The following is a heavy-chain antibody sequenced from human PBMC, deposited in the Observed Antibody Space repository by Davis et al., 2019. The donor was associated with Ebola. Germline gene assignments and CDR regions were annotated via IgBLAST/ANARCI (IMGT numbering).Heavy chain of an antibody. Sequence: GGSLRLSCAASGFTFDAYAMHWVRQAPGKGLEWVSGISWNSGSIGYADSVKGRFTISRDNAKNSLYLQMNSLRAEDTAVYYCARDRPPMVATEYWYFDLWGRGTLVTVSS. V-gene: IGHV3-9*01. CDR2: ISWNSGSI. CDR1: GFTFDAYA. D-gene: IGHD5-12*01. CDR3: ARDRPPMVATEYWYFDL. J-gene: IGHJ2*01.